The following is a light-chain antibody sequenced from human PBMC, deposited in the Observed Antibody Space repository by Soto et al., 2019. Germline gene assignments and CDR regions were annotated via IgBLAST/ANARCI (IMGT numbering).Light chain of an antibody. J-gene: IGLJ1*01. CDR2: EVN. Sequence: QSALTQPASVSGSPGQSITISCTGTSSDIGGYNYVSWYQQHPGKAPKLMIYEVNTRASGISHRFSGSKSGNTASLTISGLQAEDDADYYCSSYTTSRTLYVFGTGTKLTVL. CDR1: SSDIGGYNY. CDR3: SSYTTSRTLYV. V-gene: IGLV2-14*03.